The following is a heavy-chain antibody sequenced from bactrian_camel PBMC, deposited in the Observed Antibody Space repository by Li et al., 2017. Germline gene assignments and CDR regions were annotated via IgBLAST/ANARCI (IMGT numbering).Heavy chain of an antibody. CDR1: GHSRGSNC. Sequence: VQLVESGGGSVQTGGSLRLSCVVSGHSRGSNCVGWYRLPPGRAPAEREGIAAIRRSGGATNYADSVKGRFTISRDDSKSTVFLQLNSLKTEDTAKYYCTPGVYWGQGTQVTVS. J-gene: IGHJ4*01. CDR2: IRRSGGAT. CDR3: TPGVY. V-gene: IGHV3S53*01.